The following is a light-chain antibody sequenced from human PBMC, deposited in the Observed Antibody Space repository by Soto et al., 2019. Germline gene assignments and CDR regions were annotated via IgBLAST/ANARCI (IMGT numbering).Light chain of an antibody. J-gene: IGLJ2*01. CDR3: AAWDDSLIGV. V-gene: IGLV1-44*01. Sequence: QSVLTQPPSASGTPGQRVTISCSGSSSNIGSNTVNWYQQLPGTAPKLLIYSNNQRPSGVPDRFSGSKSGTSASLAINGLQPEDEADYYCAAWDDSLIGVFGGGTKVTVL. CDR1: SSNIGSNT. CDR2: SNN.